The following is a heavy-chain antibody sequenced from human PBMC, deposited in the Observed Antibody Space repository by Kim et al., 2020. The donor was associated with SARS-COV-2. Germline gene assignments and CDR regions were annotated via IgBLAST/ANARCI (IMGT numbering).Heavy chain of an antibody. J-gene: IGHJ4*02. V-gene: IGHV3-30*04. CDR1: GFTFSSYA. CDR2: ISYDGSNK. Sequence: GGSLRLSCAASGFTFSSYAMHWVRQAPGKGLEWVAVISYDGSNKYYADSVKGRFTISRDNSKNTLYLQMNSLRAEDTAVYYCARDPFGHYDSSGYYFFFDYWGQGTLVTVSS. CDR3: ARDPFGHYDSSGYYFFFDY. D-gene: IGHD3-22*01.